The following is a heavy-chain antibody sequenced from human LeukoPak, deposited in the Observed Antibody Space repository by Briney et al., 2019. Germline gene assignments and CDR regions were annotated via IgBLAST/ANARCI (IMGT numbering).Heavy chain of an antibody. Sequence: GGSLRLSCAASGFTFSSYAMSWVRQAPGKGLEWVSAISGSGGSTYYADSVKGRFTISRDNSKNTLYLQMNGLRAEDTAVYYCAQHPYSDVTFDIWGQGTMVTVSS. D-gene: IGHD1-1*01. CDR1: GFTFSSYA. CDR3: AQHPYSDVTFDI. V-gene: IGHV3-23*01. J-gene: IGHJ3*02. CDR2: ISGSGGST.